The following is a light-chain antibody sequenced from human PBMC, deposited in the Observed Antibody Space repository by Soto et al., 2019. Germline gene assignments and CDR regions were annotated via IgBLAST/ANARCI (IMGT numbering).Light chain of an antibody. CDR3: AACDDSLNVPW. CDR2: SNN. J-gene: IGLJ3*02. V-gene: IGLV1-44*01. Sequence: QSVLTQPPSASGTPRQRVTISCSGSSSNIGCNAVNWSQQLPGTAPKLRIYSNNQRPSGVPDRFSGSMSGTLASLPVNGLQSEDDADYYCAACDDSLNVPWFGGGTK. CDR1: SSNIGCNA.